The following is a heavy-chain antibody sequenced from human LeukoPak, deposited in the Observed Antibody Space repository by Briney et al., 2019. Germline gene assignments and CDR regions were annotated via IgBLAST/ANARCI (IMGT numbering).Heavy chain of an antibody. V-gene: IGHV3-30-3*01. Sequence: GRSLRLSCAASGFTFSSYAMHWVRQAPGKGLEWVAVISYDGSNKYYADSVKGRFTISRDNSKNTLYLQMNSLRAEDTAVYYCARALNTELDYGDYDAGDYYYYYGMDVWGQGTTVTVSS. D-gene: IGHD4-17*01. J-gene: IGHJ6*02. CDR2: ISYDGSNK. CDR3: ARALNTELDYGDYDAGDYYYYYGMDV. CDR1: GFTFSSYA.